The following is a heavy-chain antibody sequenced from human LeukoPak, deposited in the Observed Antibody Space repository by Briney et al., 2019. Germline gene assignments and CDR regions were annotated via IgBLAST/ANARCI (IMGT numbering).Heavy chain of an antibody. D-gene: IGHD4-17*01. CDR1: GFTFSSYW. V-gene: IGHV3-7*01. CDR3: ATYYGDPRGIPFDY. J-gene: IGHJ4*02. Sequence: GGSLRLSCAASGFTFSSYWMSWVRQAPGKGLEWVANIKQDGSEKYYVDSVKGRLTISRDNAKNSLYLQMNSLRAEDTAVYYCATYYGDPRGIPFDYWGQGTLVTVSS. CDR2: IKQDGSEK.